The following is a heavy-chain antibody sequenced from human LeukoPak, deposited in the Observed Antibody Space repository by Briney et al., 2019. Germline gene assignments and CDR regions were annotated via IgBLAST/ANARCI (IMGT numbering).Heavy chain of an antibody. D-gene: IGHD2-2*01. CDR2: ISSSGSTI. CDR3: ARGLPATLLDY. Sequence: GGSLRLSCAASGFTFSDYYMSWIRQAPGKGLEWVSYISSSGSTIYYADSVKGRFTISRDDAKNSLYLQMNSLRAEDTAIYYCARGLPATLLDYWGQGTLVTVSS. V-gene: IGHV3-11*01. CDR1: GFTFSDYY. J-gene: IGHJ4*02.